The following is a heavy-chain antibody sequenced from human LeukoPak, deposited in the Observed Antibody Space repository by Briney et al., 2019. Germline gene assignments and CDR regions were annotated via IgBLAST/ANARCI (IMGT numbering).Heavy chain of an antibody. Sequence: PGGSLRLSCAASGFTVSSNYMSWVRQAPGKGLEWVSVIYSGGSTYYADSVKGRFTISRDNSKNTPYLQMNSLRAEDTAVYYCARDLTNYYDSSGYYVRGAFDIWGQGTMVTVSS. D-gene: IGHD3-22*01. V-gene: IGHV3-53*01. CDR3: ARDLTNYYDSSGYYVRGAFDI. CDR2: IYSGGST. CDR1: GFTVSSNY. J-gene: IGHJ3*02.